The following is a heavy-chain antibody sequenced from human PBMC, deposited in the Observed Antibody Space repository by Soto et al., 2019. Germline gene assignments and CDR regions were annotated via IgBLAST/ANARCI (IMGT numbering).Heavy chain of an antibody. CDR1: GFTFSSYA. Sequence: HPGGSLRLSCAASGFTFSSYAMSWVRQAPGKGLEWVSAIIGGGGNTYHADSVKGRFTISRDNSKNTLSLQMNSLRAEDTAVYYCAKVSGTYYKFQYLDYWGQGTLVTVSS. D-gene: IGHD3-10*01. J-gene: IGHJ4*02. V-gene: IGHV3-23*01. CDR2: IIGGGGNT. CDR3: AKVSGTYYKFQYLDY.